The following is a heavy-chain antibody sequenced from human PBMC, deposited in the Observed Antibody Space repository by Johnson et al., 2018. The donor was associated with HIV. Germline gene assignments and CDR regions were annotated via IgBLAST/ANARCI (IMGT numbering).Heavy chain of an antibody. CDR3: ARAYTYGAFDI. CDR2: IWYDGSTI. V-gene: IGHV3-33*01. Sequence: VQLVESGGGVVQPGRSLRLSCAASGFTFSSHGMHWVRQAPGKGLEWVAVIWYDGSTIYYADSVKGRFTISRDNAKNSLYLQMNSLRAEDTAVYYCARAYTYGAFDIWGQGTMVTVSS. D-gene: IGHD5-18*01. CDR1: GFTFSSHG. J-gene: IGHJ3*02.